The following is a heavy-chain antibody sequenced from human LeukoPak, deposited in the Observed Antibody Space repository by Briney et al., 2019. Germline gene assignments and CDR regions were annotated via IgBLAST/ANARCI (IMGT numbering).Heavy chain of an antibody. CDR1: GFIFSDYY. D-gene: IGHD3-10*01. CDR3: ARSSQYGSGADY. CDR2: ISRDGTTI. V-gene: IGHV3-11*01. J-gene: IGHJ4*02. Sequence: GGSLRLSCVASGFIFSDYYLSWIRQAPGKGLEWVSYISRDGTTIYYADSVKGRFTISRDNAKNSLFLQMSSLRAEDTAVYYCARSSQYGSGADYWGQGTLVTVYS.